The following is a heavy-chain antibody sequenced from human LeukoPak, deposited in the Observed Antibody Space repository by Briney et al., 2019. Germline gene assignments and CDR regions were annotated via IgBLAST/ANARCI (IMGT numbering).Heavy chain of an antibody. CDR1: GFTFNSYA. V-gene: IGHV3-30-3*01. CDR2: ISYDGSNK. Sequence: PGGSLRLSCAASGFTFNSYAMHWVRQAPGRGLEWVAVISYDGSNKYYADSVKGRFTISRDNSKNTLYLQMNSLRADDTAVYYCAREGAYPISAFDIWGQGTMVTVSS. D-gene: IGHD3-16*01. J-gene: IGHJ3*02. CDR3: AREGAYPISAFDI.